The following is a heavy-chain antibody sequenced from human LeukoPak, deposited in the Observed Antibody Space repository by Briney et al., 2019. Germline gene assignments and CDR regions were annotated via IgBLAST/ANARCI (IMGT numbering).Heavy chain of an antibody. CDR1: GGSFSGYY. Sequence: SETLSLTCAVYGGSFSGYYWSWIRQPPGKGLEWIGEINHSGSTNYNPSLKSRVTISVDTSKNQFSLKLSSVTAADTAVYYCARTTAAAGNLDDYWGQGTLVTVSS. J-gene: IGHJ4*02. CDR2: INHSGST. D-gene: IGHD6-13*01. CDR3: ARTTAAAGNLDDY. V-gene: IGHV4-34*01.